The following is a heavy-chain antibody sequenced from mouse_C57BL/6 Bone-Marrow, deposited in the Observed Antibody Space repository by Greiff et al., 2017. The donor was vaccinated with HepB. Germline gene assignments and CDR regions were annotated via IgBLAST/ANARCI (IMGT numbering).Heavy chain of an antibody. D-gene: IGHD3-1*01. Sequence: VQLQQSGPELVKPGASVKISCKASGYTFTNYYINWVKQRPGQGLEWIGWIYPGSGNTKYNEKFKGKAKLTVDTSSSTAYMQLSSLTSEDSSASFSASRHSRPFAYWGQGTLVTVSS. V-gene: IGHV1-84*01. CDR1: GYTFTNYY. CDR3: ASRHSRPFAY. J-gene: IGHJ3*01. CDR2: IYPGSGNT.